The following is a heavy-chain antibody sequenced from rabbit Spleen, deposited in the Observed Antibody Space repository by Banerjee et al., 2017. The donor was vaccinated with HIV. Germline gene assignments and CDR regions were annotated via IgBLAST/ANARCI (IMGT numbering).Heavy chain of an antibody. V-gene: IGHV1S45*01. CDR3: ARDLVAVIGWNFNL. Sequence: QEQLVESGGGLVKPGGTLTLTCTASGVSFSSNYYMCWVRQAPGKGLEWIACINIVTGKSVYASWAKGRFTMSRTSSTTVTLQMTSLTAADTATYFCARDLVAVIGWNFNLWGPGTLVTVS. J-gene: IGHJ4*01. CDR1: GVSFSSNYY. D-gene: IGHD1-1*01. CDR2: INIVTGKS.